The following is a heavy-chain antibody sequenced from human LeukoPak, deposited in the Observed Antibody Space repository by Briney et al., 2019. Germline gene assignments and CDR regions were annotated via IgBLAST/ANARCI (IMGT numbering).Heavy chain of an antibody. Sequence: GRSLRLSCAASGFTFSSYGMHWVRQAPGKGLGWVVNIKQDGSEKNYVDSGKGRFTISRDNAKNSLYLQMNSLRAEDTAMYYCARVYGDYFDYWGQGTLVTVFS. J-gene: IGHJ4*02. CDR2: IKQDGSEK. CDR1: GFTFSSYG. V-gene: IGHV3-7*01. CDR3: ARVYGDYFDY. D-gene: IGHD4-17*01.